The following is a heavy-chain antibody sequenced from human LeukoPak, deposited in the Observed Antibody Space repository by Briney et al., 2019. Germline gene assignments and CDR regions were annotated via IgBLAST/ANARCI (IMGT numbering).Heavy chain of an antibody. Sequence: SETLSLTCTVSGGSISSYYWSWIRQPPGKGLEWIGSIYHSGSTYYNPSLKSRVTISVDTSKNQFSLKLSSVTAADTAVYYCASQLYDYVWGSYGHFDYWGQGTLVTVSS. J-gene: IGHJ4*02. CDR2: IYHSGST. V-gene: IGHV4-59*08. CDR1: GGSISSYY. CDR3: ASQLYDYVWGSYGHFDY. D-gene: IGHD3-16*01.